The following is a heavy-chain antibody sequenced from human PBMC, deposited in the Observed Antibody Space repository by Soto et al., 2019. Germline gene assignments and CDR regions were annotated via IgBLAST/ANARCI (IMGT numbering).Heavy chain of an antibody. CDR1: GYMFPSYG. V-gene: IGHV1-18*01. J-gene: IGHJ6*03. D-gene: IGHD2-2*01. CDR3: ARDHRKKFVVVPAAYYYYYMEV. CDR2: ISGYNGNT. Sequence: ASVKVSCKASGYMFPSYGITWVRQAPGQGLEWMGWISGYNGNTNYAQKFQGRVTLTTDTSTTTAYLELRSLTSGDTAVYYCARDHRKKFVVVPAAYYYYYMEVGGIGTRVTVSS.